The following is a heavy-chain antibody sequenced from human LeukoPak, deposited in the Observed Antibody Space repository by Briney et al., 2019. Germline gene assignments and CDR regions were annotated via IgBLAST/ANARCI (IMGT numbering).Heavy chain of an antibody. D-gene: IGHD6-13*01. CDR3: ARDGEPYSSSWLANYYYYGMDV. V-gene: IGHV3-11*06. J-gene: IGHJ6*04. CDR2: ISSSSSYT. CDR1: GFTFSDYY. Sequence: GGSLRLSCAASGFTFSDYYMSWIRQAPGKGLEWVSYISSSSSYTNYADSVKGRFTISRDNAKNSLYLQMNSLRAEDTAVYYCARDGEPYSSSWLANYYYYGMDVWGKGTTVTVSS.